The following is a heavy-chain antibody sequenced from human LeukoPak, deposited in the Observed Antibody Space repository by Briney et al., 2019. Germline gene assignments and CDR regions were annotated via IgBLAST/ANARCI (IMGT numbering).Heavy chain of an antibody. D-gene: IGHD6-19*01. V-gene: IGHV4-39*01. J-gene: IGHJ3*02. CDR1: GGSISSSSYY. Sequence: SETLSLTCTVSGGSISSSSYYWGWIRQPPGKGLEWIGSIYYSGSTYYNPSLKSRVTISVDTSKNQFSLRLSSVTAADTAVYYCARSQWLQRGAFDIWGQGTMVTVSS. CDR3: ARSQWLQRGAFDI. CDR2: IYYSGST.